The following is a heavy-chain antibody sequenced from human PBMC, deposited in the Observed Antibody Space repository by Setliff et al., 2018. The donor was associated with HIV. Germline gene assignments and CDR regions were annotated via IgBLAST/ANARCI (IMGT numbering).Heavy chain of an antibody. CDR3: ARNYSPSGYSSAVDY. D-gene: IGHD5-12*01. Sequence: PSETLSLTCAVYGESFSGYSWTWIRQPPGKGLEWLGEINHSGSAKYNPSLQSRVTISVDTSKNQLSLKLTSVTAADTAVYFCARNYSPSGYSSAVDYWGQGTLVTVSS. J-gene: IGHJ4*02. CDR2: INHSGSA. V-gene: IGHV4-34*01. CDR1: GESFSGYS.